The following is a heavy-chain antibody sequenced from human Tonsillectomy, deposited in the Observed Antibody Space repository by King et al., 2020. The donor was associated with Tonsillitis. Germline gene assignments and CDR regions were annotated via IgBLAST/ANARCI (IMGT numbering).Heavy chain of an antibody. V-gene: IGHV3-30*18. CDR2: ISFDGSIK. CDR1: GFTFTNYG. CDR3: AKDRGMGPGYSSSGPGSGHYYGMDV. Sequence: VQLVESGGGVVQPGRSLRLSCAASGFTFTNYGMHWVRQAPGKGLEWVAVISFDGSIKYYADSVKGRFTISRDNSKNTLYLRVNSLRAEDTALYFGAKDRGMGPGYSSSGPGSGHYYGMDVWGQGTTVTVSS. J-gene: IGHJ6*02. D-gene: IGHD6-13*01.